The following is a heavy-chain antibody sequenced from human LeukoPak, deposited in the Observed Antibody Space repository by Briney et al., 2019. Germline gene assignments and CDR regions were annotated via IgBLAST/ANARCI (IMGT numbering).Heavy chain of an antibody. J-gene: IGHJ4*02. CDR1: GGSISSGGYY. V-gene: IGHV4-31*03. CDR2: IYYSGST. CDR3: ASPRDGYNSFDY. D-gene: IGHD5-24*01. Sequence: PSQTLSLTCTVSGGSISSGGYYWSWIRQHPGKGLEWIGYIYYSGSTYYNPSLKSRVTISVDTSKNQFSLKLSSVTAADTAVYYCASPRDGYNSFDYWGQGTLVTVSS.